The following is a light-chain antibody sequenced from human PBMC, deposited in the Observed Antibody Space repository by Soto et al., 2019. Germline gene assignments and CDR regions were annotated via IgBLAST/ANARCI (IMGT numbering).Light chain of an antibody. V-gene: IGLV8-61*01. J-gene: IGLJ3*02. Sequence: QTVVTQEPSFSVSPGRTVTLTCGLSSGSVSTSFYPSWYQQTPGQAPRTLIYNTNTRSSGVPDRFSGSILGNKAALTITGDQADDESDYYCVLYMGGGIWVFGGGTKLTVL. CDR3: VLYMGGGIWV. CDR2: NTN. CDR1: SGSVSTSFY.